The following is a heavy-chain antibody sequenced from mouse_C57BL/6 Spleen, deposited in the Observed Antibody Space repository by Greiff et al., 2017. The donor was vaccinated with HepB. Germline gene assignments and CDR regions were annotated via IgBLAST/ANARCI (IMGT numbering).Heavy chain of an antibody. D-gene: IGHD2-4*01. V-gene: IGHV1-80*01. CDR3: AIYYDYEDYAMDY. Sequence: QVQLKQSGAELVKPGASVKISCKASGYAFSSYWMNWVKQRPGKGLEWIGQIYPGDGDTNYNGKFKGKATLTADKSSSTAYMQLSSLTSEDSAVYFCAIYYDYEDYAMDYWGQGTSVTVSS. CDR1: GYAFSSYW. J-gene: IGHJ4*01. CDR2: IYPGDGDT.